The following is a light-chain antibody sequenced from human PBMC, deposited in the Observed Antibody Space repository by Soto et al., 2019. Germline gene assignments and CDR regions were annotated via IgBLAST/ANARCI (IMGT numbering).Light chain of an antibody. J-gene: IGKJ4*01. CDR3: QQDYSAPLT. CDR2: RAS. V-gene: IGKV4-1*01. CDR1: QSVLSSSNNENY. Sequence: DIVMTQSPDSLAVSLGERATVNCKSSQSVLSSSNNENYLVWYQQKPGQPPKLLIYRASTRESGVPDRFSGSGSGTDVTLNISSLQAENVADYYCQQDYSAPLTFGGGTKVEI.